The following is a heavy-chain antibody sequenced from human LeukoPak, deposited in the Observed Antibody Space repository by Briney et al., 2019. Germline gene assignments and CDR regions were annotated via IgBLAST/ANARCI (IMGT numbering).Heavy chain of an antibody. CDR1: GGTISSYA. J-gene: IGHJ6*02. D-gene: IGHD2-2*01. CDR2: IIPILGIA. V-gene: IGHV1-69*04. CDR3: ARDHYCSSTSCQTSLDYYYGMDV. Sequence: SVKVSCKASGGTISSYAISWVRQAPGQGLEWMGRIIPILGIANYAQKFQGRVTITADKSTSTAYMELSSLRSEDTAVYYCARDHYCSSTSCQTSLDYYYGMDVWGQGTTVTVSS.